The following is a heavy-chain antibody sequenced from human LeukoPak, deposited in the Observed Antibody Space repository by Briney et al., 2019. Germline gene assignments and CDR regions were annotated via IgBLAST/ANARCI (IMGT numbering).Heavy chain of an antibody. CDR1: GLTFSDYS. CDR2: ISYDGRNK. D-gene: IGHD6-19*01. Sequence: GGSLRLSCAVSGLTFSDYSMAWVRQAPGKGLEWVAVISYDGRNKYFADSVKGRFTISRDNSKNTVYLQMNSLRPEDTAVYYCARDAFNSGWYGVDYWGQGTLVTVSS. CDR3: ARDAFNSGWYGVDY. V-gene: IGHV3-30*04. J-gene: IGHJ4*02.